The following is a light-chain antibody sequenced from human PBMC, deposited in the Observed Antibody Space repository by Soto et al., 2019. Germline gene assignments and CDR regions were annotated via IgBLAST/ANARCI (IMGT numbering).Light chain of an antibody. V-gene: IGLV2-14*01. CDR1: SSDVGGYNY. Sequence: HSVLTQPASVSGSPGQSITISCTGSSSDVGGYNYVSWYQHHPGKAPRLMIYEVSNRPSGVSNRFSGSKSGNTASLTISGLQTEDEADYYCSSYTVSVAPYVFGTGTKV. J-gene: IGLJ1*01. CDR3: SSYTVSVAPYV. CDR2: EVS.